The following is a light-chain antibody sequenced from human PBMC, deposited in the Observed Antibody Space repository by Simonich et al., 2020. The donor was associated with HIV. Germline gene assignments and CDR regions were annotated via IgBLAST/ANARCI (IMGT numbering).Light chain of an antibody. CDR1: QSVNSNF. V-gene: IGKV3-20*01. CDR3: QQYGSSPLT. J-gene: IGKJ4*01. CDR2: TSS. Sequence: EIVLTQSPGTLSLSPGESATLSCRASQSVNSNFLAWYQQKPGQAPRLLIYTSSSRTTGIPDRFIGSGSGTDFTLTISRLEPEDFAVYYCQQYGSSPLTFGGGTKVEIK.